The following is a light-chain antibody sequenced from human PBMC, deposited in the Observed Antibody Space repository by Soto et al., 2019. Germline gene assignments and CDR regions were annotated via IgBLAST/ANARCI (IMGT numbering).Light chain of an antibody. CDR2: GAF. CDR1: QSVSTT. Sequence: EIVMTQSPATLSVSPGERATLSCRASQSVSTTLAWYQQKPGQAPRLLIYGAFTRATGIPARFSGSGSGTEFTLTISSLQSEDSAVYYCHQYNNWPPAFGGGTKVESK. CDR3: HQYNNWPPA. V-gene: IGKV3-15*01. J-gene: IGKJ4*01.